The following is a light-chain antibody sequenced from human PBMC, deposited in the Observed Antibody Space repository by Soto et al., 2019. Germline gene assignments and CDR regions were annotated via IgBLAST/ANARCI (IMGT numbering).Light chain of an antibody. CDR1: NTIYSD. J-gene: IGKJ4*01. Sequence: VMAQSPATLSVAPGDTVTLSCRTSNTIYSDLAWYHQKPGQSPRLLISGASTRATGVPARFSGSGFATEFTLTIISLQSEDLGIYYCQQYKYWPPVTFGGGTRVEI. CDR3: QQYKYWPPVT. CDR2: GAS. V-gene: IGKV3-15*01.